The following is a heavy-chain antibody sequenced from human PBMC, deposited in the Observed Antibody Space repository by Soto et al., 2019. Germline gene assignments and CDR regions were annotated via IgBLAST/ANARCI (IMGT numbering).Heavy chain of an antibody. CDR2: INHSGRV. J-gene: IGHJ5*01. V-gene: IGHV4-34*01. Sequence: SETLSLTCAVYGGSFSGHSWTWIRQSPGKGLEWIGDINHSGRVNYSPSLKSRVTISLDTSKNQFSLTLSAVTAADTAMYYCSTRAYDTNGYYRFDPWGQGTLVTVS. D-gene: IGHD3-22*01. CDR1: GGSFSGHS. CDR3: STRAYDTNGYYRFDP.